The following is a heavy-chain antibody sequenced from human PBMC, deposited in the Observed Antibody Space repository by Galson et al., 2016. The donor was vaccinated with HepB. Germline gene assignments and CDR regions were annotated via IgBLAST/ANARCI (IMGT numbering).Heavy chain of an antibody. CDR1: GFPFSSYG. D-gene: IGHD3-10*01. V-gene: IGHV3-33*01. CDR3: AREGDLTASDI. Sequence: SLRLSCAASGFPFSSYGIHWVRQAPGKGLEWVAIISYDGSQKYNAESVKGRFTISRDNSKNTVYLQMNSLGIEDTAVYYCAREGDLTASDIWGQGTMVVVSS. CDR2: ISYDGSQK. J-gene: IGHJ3*02.